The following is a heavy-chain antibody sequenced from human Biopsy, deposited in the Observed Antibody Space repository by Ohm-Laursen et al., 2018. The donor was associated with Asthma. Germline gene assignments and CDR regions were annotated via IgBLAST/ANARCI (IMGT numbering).Heavy chain of an antibody. CDR2: ISYSIEYSGST. CDR1: GGSLSGYY. J-gene: IGHJ1*01. V-gene: IGHV4-59*01. Sequence: GTLSLTCTVSGGSLSGYYWSWIRQSPGKGLEWIGYISYSIEYSGSTNYNPSLKSRVTISVDTSKNQFSLKLSSVTAADTAVYYCARGVVYGGDSYAEYFQHWGQGTLVTVSS. CDR3: ARGVVYGGDSYAEYFQH. D-gene: IGHD4-23*01.